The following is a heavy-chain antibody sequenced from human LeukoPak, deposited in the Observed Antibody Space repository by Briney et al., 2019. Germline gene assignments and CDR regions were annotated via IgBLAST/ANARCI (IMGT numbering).Heavy chain of an antibody. CDR1: GFTFSSYG. CDR2: ISYDGSNK. J-gene: IGHJ3*02. V-gene: IGHV3-30*18. Sequence: GGSLRLSCAASGFTFSSYGMHWVRQAPGKGLEWVAVISYDGSNKYYADSVKGRFTISGDNSKNTPYLQMNSLRAEDTAVYYCAKSPDYYDSSGYYYPGDAFDIWGQGTMVTVSS. D-gene: IGHD3-22*01. CDR3: AKSPDYYDSSGYYYPGDAFDI.